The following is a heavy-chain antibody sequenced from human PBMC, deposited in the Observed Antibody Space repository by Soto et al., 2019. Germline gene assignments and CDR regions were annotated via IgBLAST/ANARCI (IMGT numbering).Heavy chain of an antibody. CDR2: IIPIFGTA. CDR1: GGTFSSCA. V-gene: IGHV1-69*06. Sequence: QVQLVQSGAEVKKPGSSVKVSCKASGGTFSSCAISWVRQAPGQGLEWMGGIIPIFGTANYAQKFQGRVTITADKSTSTAYMELSSLRSEDTAVYYCARDWGIAGYYSYGMDVWGQGTTVTVSS. J-gene: IGHJ6*02. D-gene: IGHD3-16*01. CDR3: ARDWGIAGYYSYGMDV.